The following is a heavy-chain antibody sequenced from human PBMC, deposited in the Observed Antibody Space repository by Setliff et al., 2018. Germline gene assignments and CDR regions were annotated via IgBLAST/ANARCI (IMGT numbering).Heavy chain of an antibody. CDR2: IGRSSDST. V-gene: IGHV3-48*01. Sequence: GGSLRLSCAASGFSFRNYAMNWVRQTADKRLEWISYIGRSSDSTYYADSVKGRFTISSDIAKNSLYLQMNSLRADDTAVYYCAREGADLEYCTGGTCWDAFDMWGQGTMVTVSS. CDR3: AREGADLEYCTGGTCWDAFDM. D-gene: IGHD2-15*01. J-gene: IGHJ3*02. CDR1: GFSFRNYA.